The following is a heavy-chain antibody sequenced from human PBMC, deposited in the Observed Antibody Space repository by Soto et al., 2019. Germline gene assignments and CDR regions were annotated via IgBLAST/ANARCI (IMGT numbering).Heavy chain of an antibody. J-gene: IGHJ4*02. V-gene: IGHV4-39*01. Sequence: SETLSLTCTVSGGSISSSSYYWGWIRQPPGKGLEWIGSIYYSGSTYYNPSLKSRVTISVDTSKNQFSLKLSSVTAADTAVYYCERIRWFGALYVGWDYWGQGTLVTVSS. D-gene: IGHD3-10*01. CDR3: ERIRWFGALYVGWDY. CDR2: IYYSGST. CDR1: GGSISSSSYY.